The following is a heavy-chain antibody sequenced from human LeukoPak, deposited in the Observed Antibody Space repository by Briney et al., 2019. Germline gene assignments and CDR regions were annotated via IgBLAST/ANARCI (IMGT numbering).Heavy chain of an antibody. J-gene: IGHJ5*02. Sequence: GGSLRLSCAASGFTFSSYAMSWVRQAPGKGLEWVPGISGSGGSTYYADSVKGRFTISRDNSKNMLYLQMNSLRAEDTAVYYCAKSWAAAIQRNWFDPWGQGTLVTVSS. CDR1: GFTFSSYA. D-gene: IGHD2-2*01. V-gene: IGHV3-23*01. CDR3: AKSWAAAIQRNWFDP. CDR2: ISGSGGST.